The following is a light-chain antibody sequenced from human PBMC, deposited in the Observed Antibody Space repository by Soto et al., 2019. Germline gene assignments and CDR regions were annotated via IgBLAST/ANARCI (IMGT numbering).Light chain of an antibody. CDR1: QSVSSY. V-gene: IGKV3-11*01. CDR2: DAS. Sequence: EIVLTQSPATLSLSPGERATLSCRASQSVSSYLAWYQQKPGQAPRLLIYDASNRATGIPARFSGSWSGTDFTITISSLETEDFAVYYCQQRSSWRTFGGGTKVEIK. J-gene: IGKJ4*01. CDR3: QQRSSWRT.